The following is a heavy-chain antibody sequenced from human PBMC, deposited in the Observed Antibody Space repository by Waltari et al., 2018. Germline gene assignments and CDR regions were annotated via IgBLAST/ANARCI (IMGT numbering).Heavy chain of an antibody. D-gene: IGHD2-2*01. J-gene: IGHJ6*03. V-gene: IGHV1-69*05. CDR2: IIPIFGTA. CDR3: ARGVLPAVPGGYYYYMYV. Sequence: QVQLVQSGAEVKKPGSSVKVSCKASGGTFSSYAISWVRQAPGQGLEWMGGIIPIFGTANYAQKFQGRVTITTDESTSTAYMEVSSLRSEDTAVYYCARGVLPAVPGGYYYYMYVWGKWTTFTVSS. CDR1: GGTFSSYA.